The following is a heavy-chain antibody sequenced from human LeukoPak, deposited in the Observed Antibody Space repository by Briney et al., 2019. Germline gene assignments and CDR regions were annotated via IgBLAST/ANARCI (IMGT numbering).Heavy chain of an antibody. J-gene: IGHJ4*02. CDR2: ISGSGGST. V-gene: IGHV3-23*01. Sequence: GGSLRLSCAASGFTFSSYAMGWVRQAPGKGLEWVSAISGSGGSTYYADSVKGRFTISRDNSKNTLYLQMNSLRAEDTAVYYCAKDLLGPTTKHYWGQGTLVTVSS. CDR1: GFTFSSYA. D-gene: IGHD4-17*01. CDR3: AKDLLGPTTKHY.